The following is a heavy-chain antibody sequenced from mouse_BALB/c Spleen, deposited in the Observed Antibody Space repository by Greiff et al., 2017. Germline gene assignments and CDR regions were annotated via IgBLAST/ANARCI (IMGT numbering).Heavy chain of an antibody. CDR3: ARGREENYGNSAWFAY. J-gene: IGHJ3*01. CDR2: IWAGGST. V-gene: IGHV2-9*02. CDR1: GFSLTSYG. D-gene: IGHD2-1*01. Sequence: VMLVESGPGLVAPSQSLSITCTVSGFSLTSYGVHWVRQPPGKGLEWLGVIWAGGSTNYNSALMSRLSISKDNSKSQVFLKMNSLQTDDTAMYYCARGREENYGNSAWFAYWGQGTLVTVSA.